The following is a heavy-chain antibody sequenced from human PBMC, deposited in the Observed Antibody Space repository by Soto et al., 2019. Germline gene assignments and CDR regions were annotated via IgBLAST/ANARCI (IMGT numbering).Heavy chain of an antibody. CDR3: AKDLGYYYDSSGYSNYYYDGMDV. CDR1: GFTFSSYG. J-gene: IGHJ6*02. CDR2: ISYDGSNK. V-gene: IGHV3-30*18. Sequence: GGSLRLSCAASGFTFSSYGMHWVRQAPGKGLEWVAVISYDGSNKYHADSVKGRFTISRDNSKNTLYLQMNSLRAEDTAVYYCAKDLGYYYDSSGYSNYYYDGMDVWGQGTTVTVSS. D-gene: IGHD3-22*01.